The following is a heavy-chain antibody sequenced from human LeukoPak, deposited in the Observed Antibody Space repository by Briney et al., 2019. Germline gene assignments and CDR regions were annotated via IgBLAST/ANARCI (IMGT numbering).Heavy chain of an antibody. J-gene: IGHJ4*01. CDR1: ELNFENHW. D-gene: IGHD2-8*02. V-gene: IGHV3-74*01. Sequence: GGSLRLPCAASELNFENHWMHWVRQVPGKGLEWVSRTDAGGSSTSYADSVRGRFSISRDNGKSTLYLQMNSLGVEDTAVYYCARGPPTGGGAYVGDYWGHGTLVTVSS. CDR2: TDAGGSST. CDR3: ARGPPTGGGAYVGDY.